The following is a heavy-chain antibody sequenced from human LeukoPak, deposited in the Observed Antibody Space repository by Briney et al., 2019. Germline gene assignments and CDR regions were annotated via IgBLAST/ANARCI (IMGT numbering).Heavy chain of an antibody. Sequence: ASVKVSCKASGYTFTKYYIHWVRQAPGQGLEWMGWINPNSGGTNYAQKFQGRVTMTRDTSISTAYMELSRLRSDDTAVYYCARDNRRIAAAGRTIDYWGQGTLVTVSS. CDR2: INPNSGGT. J-gene: IGHJ4*02. D-gene: IGHD6-13*01. CDR3: ARDNRRIAAAGRTIDY. V-gene: IGHV1-2*02. CDR1: GYTFTKYY.